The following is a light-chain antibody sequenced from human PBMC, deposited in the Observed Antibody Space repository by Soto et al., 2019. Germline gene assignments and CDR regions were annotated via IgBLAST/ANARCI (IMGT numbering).Light chain of an antibody. CDR3: QQRSDWPRIT. Sequence: FTQAPCTLSLSPGEGATLSCRASRGVSANYLAWYQQQPGQAPTLFIYGASSRATGIPVRFSGSGCGTEFTLTIRSLQSEDFAVYYCQQRSDWPRITFGQGTRLEI. CDR1: RGVSANY. J-gene: IGKJ5*01. CDR2: GAS. V-gene: IGKV3D-20*02.